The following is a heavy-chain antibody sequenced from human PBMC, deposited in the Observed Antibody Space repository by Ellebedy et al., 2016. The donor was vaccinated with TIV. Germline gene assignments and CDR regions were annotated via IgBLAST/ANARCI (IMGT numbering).Heavy chain of an antibody. CDR2: IWYDGSNK. CDR1: GFTFSSYG. CDR3: ARDSGDWPGRWDFDY. V-gene: IGHV3-33*01. J-gene: IGHJ4*02. D-gene: IGHD3/OR15-3a*01. Sequence: PGGSLRLSCAASGFTFSSYGMHWVRQAPGKGLEWVAVIWYDGSNKYYVDSVKGRFTISRDNSNNTVYLQMNSLRGEDTAVYYCARDSGDWPGRWDFDYWGQGTLVTDSS.